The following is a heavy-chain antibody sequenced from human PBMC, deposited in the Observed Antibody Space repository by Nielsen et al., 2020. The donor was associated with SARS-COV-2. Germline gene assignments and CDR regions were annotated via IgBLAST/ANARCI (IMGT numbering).Heavy chain of an antibody. Sequence: GGSLRLSRAASGFAFSNYWMHWVRQVPGKGLVWVSRINADGSSTSYADYVKGRFTISRDNAKNTLYLQMNSLRAEDTAVYYCASASAHVWGQGTMVTVSS. CDR2: INADGSST. V-gene: IGHV3-74*01. CDR1: GFAFSNYW. D-gene: IGHD3-16*01. CDR3: ASASAHV. J-gene: IGHJ3*01.